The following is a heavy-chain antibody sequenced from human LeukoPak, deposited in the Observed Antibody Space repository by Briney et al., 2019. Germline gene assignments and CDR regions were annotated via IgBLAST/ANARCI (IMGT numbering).Heavy chain of an antibody. V-gene: IGHV1-18*01. J-gene: IGHJ4*02. D-gene: IGHD3-22*01. CDR1: GYTFSSYG. CDR2: IIPIFGTA. CDR3: ARGPHERSGYPDD. Sequence: ASVKVSCKASGYTFSSYGINWVRQAPGQGLEWMGGIIPIFGTANYAQKFQGRVTLTTDTSTSTAYMELRSLRSDDTAVYYCARGPHERSGYPDDWGQGTLVTVSS.